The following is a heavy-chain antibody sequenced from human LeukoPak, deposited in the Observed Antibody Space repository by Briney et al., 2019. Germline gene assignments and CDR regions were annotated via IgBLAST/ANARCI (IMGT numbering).Heavy chain of an antibody. V-gene: IGHV1-69*06. Sequence: SVKVSCKASGGTFSSYAISWVRQAPGQGLEWMGGIIPIFGTANYAQKFQGRVMITADKSTSTAYMELSSLRSEDTAVYYCAGGSSGYVSGYQFNWFDPWGQGTLVTVSS. CDR3: AGGSSGYVSGYQFNWFDP. CDR2: IIPIFGTA. J-gene: IGHJ5*02. D-gene: IGHD5-12*01. CDR1: GGTFSSYA.